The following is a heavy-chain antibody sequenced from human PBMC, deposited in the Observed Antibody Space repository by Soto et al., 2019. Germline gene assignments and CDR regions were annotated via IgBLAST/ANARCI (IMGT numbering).Heavy chain of an antibody. Sequence: QVQLVESGGGVVQPGRSLRLSCAASGFTFSTYGMHWVRQAPGKGLEWVAVISYDGSNKYYADSVKGRFTISRDNSKNTLYLQMNSRRAEDTAVYYCAKEGHHYDILNGYRSYYGVDVWGQGTTVTVSS. CDR3: AKEGHHYDILNGYRSYYGVDV. D-gene: IGHD3-9*01. J-gene: IGHJ6*02. CDR2: ISYDGSNK. V-gene: IGHV3-30*18. CDR1: GFTFSTYG.